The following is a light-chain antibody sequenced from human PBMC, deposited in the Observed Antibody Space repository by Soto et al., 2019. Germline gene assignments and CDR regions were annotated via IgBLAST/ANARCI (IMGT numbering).Light chain of an antibody. CDR1: SSDVGGYNY. Sequence: QSVLTQPASVSGSPGQSITISCTGTSSDVGGYNYVSWYQQHPGKAPKLMIYDVSNRPSGVSNRFSGSKSGNTASLTISGLRAEDEADYYCSSYTSSGTPWVFGGGTQLTVL. CDR2: DVS. J-gene: IGLJ3*02. CDR3: SSYTSSGTPWV. V-gene: IGLV2-14*01.